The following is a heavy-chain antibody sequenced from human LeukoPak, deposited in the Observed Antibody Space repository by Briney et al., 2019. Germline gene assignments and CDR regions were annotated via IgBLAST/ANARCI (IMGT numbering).Heavy chain of an antibody. J-gene: IGHJ4*02. CDR2: IIPIFGTA. CDR3: ARGRGYSSSSYFDY. CDR1: GGTFSSYA. V-gene: IGHV1-69*13. Sequence: SVKVSCKASGGTFSSYATSWVRQAPGQGLEWMGGIIPIFGTANYAQKFQGRVTITADESTSTAYMELSSLRSEDTAVYYCARGRGYSSSSYFDYWGQGTLVTVSS. D-gene: IGHD6-6*01.